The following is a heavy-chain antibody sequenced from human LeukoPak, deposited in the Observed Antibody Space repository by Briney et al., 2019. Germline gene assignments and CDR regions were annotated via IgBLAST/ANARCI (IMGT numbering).Heavy chain of an antibody. Sequence: GASVKVSCKASGGTFSSYAISWVQQAPGQGLEWMGGIIPIFGTANYAQKFQGRVTITTDESTSTAYMELSSLRSEDTAVYYCARDSLSSSSADYYYYYLDVWGKGTTVTVSS. V-gene: IGHV1-69*05. CDR2: IIPIFGTA. CDR1: GGTFSSYA. J-gene: IGHJ6*03. CDR3: ARDSLSSSSADYYYYYLDV. D-gene: IGHD6-6*01.